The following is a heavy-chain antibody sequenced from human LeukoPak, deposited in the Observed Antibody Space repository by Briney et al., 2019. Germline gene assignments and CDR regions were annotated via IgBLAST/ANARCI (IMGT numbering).Heavy chain of an antibody. Sequence: GGSLRLSCAASGFTFSSYAMSWVRQAPGKGLEWVSAVSGNGGNTYYADSVKGRFTISRDNSKDTLYLQMNSLRVEDTAVYYCAENYYGSAGYGRGFDYWGQGTLVTVSS. J-gene: IGHJ4*02. CDR1: GFTFSSYA. V-gene: IGHV3-23*01. D-gene: IGHD3-10*01. CDR3: AENYYGSAGYGRGFDY. CDR2: VSGNGGNT.